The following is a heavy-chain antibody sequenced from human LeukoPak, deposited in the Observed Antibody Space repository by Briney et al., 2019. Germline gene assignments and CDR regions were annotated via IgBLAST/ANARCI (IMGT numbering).Heavy chain of an antibody. V-gene: IGHV3-53*01. Sequence: GGSLRLSCAASGFTVSSNYMSWVRQAPGKGLEWVSVIYSGGSTYYADSVKGRFTISRDKSKNTLYLQMNSLRAEDTAVYYCARGGATVSSRSFDYWGQGTLVTVSS. CDR1: GFTVSSNY. CDR3: ARGGATVSSRSFDY. J-gene: IGHJ4*02. CDR2: IYSGGST. D-gene: IGHD4-17*01.